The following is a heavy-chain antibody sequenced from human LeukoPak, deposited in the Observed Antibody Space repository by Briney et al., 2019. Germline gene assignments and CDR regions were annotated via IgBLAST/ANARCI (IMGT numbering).Heavy chain of an antibody. CDR3: AKRPPGSGLDY. Sequence: GGSLRLSCAASGFTFSSYGMSWVRQAPGKGLEWVAVISYDGSNKYYADSVKGRFTISRDNSKNTLYLQMTSLRAEDTAVYYCAKRPPGSGLDYWGQGTLVTVSS. V-gene: IGHV3-30*18. J-gene: IGHJ4*02. CDR2: ISYDGSNK. CDR1: GFTFSSYG. D-gene: IGHD3-10*01.